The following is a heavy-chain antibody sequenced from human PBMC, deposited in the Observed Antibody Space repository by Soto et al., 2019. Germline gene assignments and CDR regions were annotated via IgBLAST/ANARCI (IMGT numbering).Heavy chain of an antibody. CDR2: IIPILGIA. D-gene: IGHD2-21*02. CDR1: GGTFSSYT. Sequence: QVQLVQSGAEVKKPGSSVKVSCKASGGTFSSYTISWVRQAPGQGLEWMGRIIPILGIANYAQKFQGRVTITADKSTSTAYMELSSLRSEDTAVYYCARYRALTAVYYFDYWGQGTLVTVSS. CDR3: ARYRALTAVYYFDY. J-gene: IGHJ4*02. V-gene: IGHV1-69*02.